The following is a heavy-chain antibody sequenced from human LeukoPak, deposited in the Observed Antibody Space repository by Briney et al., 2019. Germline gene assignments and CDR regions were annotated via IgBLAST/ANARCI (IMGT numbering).Heavy chain of an antibody. V-gene: IGHV4-30-2*01. CDR2: IYHSGST. Sequence: PSQTLSLTCAVSGGSISSGGYSWSWIRQPPGKGLEWIGYIYHSGSTYYSPSLKSRVTISVDRSKNQFSLKLSSVTAADTAVYYCARGGRISYCSGGSCNLGNNWFDPWGQGTLVTVSS. J-gene: IGHJ5*02. D-gene: IGHD2-15*01. CDR3: ARGGRISYCSGGSCNLGNNWFDP. CDR1: GGSISSGGYS.